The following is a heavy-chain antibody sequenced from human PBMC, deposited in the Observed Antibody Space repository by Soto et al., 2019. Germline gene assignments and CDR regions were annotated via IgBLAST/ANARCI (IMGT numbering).Heavy chain of an antibody. CDR3: ARIGTGYYYMDV. D-gene: IGHD1-1*01. CDR1: GFTFSSYW. CDR2: INSDGSRT. J-gene: IGHJ6*03. Sequence: EVQLVESGGGLVQPGGSLRLSCAASGFTFSSYWMHWVRQAPGEGLRWVSRINSDGSRTTYADSVKGRITISRDNAKNTVYLLMNSLSAEDTAVYYCARIGTGYYYMDVWGKGTTVTVSS. V-gene: IGHV3-74*01.